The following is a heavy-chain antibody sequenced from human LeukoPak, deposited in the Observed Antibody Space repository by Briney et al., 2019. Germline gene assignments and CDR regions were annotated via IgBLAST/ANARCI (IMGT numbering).Heavy chain of an antibody. D-gene: IGHD2-15*01. J-gene: IGHJ6*03. CDR2: ISNSGST. CDR3: GRDALVGYFSYYYMNV. V-gene: IGHV4-59*11. CDR1: GGSIRSHY. Sequence: PSETLSLPCSDCGGSIRSHYWTWIRQSPVKGLEWIVDISNSGSTSYNPSLKSRVTISIDTSKNQFSLKLSSVTAADTAVYYCGRDALVGYFSYYYMNVWGKGTTVTVPS.